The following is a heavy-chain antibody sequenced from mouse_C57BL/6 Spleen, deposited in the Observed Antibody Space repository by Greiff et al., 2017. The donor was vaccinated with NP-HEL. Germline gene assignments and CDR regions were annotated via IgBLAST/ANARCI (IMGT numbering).Heavy chain of an antibody. CDR3: ARSALDGYYDAMDY. Sequence: QVQLQPGAELVKPGASVKLSCKASGYTFTSYWMHWVKQRPGRGLEWIGRIDPNSGGTKYNEKFKSKATLTVDKPSSTAYMQLSSLTSEDSAVYYCARSALDGYYDAMDYWGQGTSVTVSS. J-gene: IGHJ4*01. D-gene: IGHD2-3*01. CDR1: GYTFTSYW. V-gene: IGHV1-72*01. CDR2: IDPNSGGT.